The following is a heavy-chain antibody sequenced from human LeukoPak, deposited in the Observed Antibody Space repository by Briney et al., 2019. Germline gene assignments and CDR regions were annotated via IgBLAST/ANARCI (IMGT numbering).Heavy chain of an antibody. D-gene: IGHD3-22*01. CDR1: GYIFTSYA. CDR2: ISYDGSNK. CDR3: ARDQVHYSSGYNWFDP. J-gene: IGHJ5*02. Sequence: SCKASGYIFTSYAMHWVRQAPGKGLEWVAVISYDGSNKYYADSVKGRFIISRDNSKNTLYLQMNSLRAEDTAVYYCARDQVHYSSGYNWFDPWGQGTLVTVSS. V-gene: IGHV3-30*04.